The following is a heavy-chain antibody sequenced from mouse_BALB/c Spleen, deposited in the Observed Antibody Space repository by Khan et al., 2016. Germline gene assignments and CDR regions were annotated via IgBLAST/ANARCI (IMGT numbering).Heavy chain of an antibody. J-gene: IGHJ3*01. Sequence: QVQLQQSGAEMAKPGASVKMSCKASGYTFTDYWMHWVKQRPGQGLEWIGYINPSTGYTEYNQKFKDKATLTADKSSSTAYMQLSSLTSEDSAVYYCARWSYYYGSSYGWFAYWCQGTLVTVSA. D-gene: IGHD1-1*01. CDR2: INPSTGYT. CDR1: GYTFTDYW. CDR3: ARWSYYYGSSYGWFAY. V-gene: IGHV1-7*01.